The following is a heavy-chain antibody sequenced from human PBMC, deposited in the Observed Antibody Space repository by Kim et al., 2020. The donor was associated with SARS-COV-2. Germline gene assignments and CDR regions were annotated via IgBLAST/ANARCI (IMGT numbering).Heavy chain of an antibody. CDR1: GFTLSSYG. CDR2: ISNSGST. CDR3: AKEAVGTTISWFDY. D-gene: IGHD1-26*01. V-gene: IGHV3-23*01. J-gene: IGHJ4*02. Sequence: LSLTCAASGFTLSSYGMNWARQAPGKGLEWVSRISNSGSTNHADSVNGRFTISRDNSKNTLYLQMNSLRAEDTAVYYCAKEAVGTTISWFDYWGQGTLVSVSS.